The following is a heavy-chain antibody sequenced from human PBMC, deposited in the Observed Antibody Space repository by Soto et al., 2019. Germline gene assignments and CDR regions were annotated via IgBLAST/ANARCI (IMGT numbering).Heavy chain of an antibody. V-gene: IGHV4-39*01. CDR3: ARGYCSSTSCYLGADWFDP. CDR1: GGSISSSSYY. D-gene: IGHD2-2*01. J-gene: IGHJ5*02. CDR2: IYYSGST. Sequence: SETLSLTCTVSGGSISSSSYYWGWIRQPPGKGLEWIGSIYYSGSTYYNPSLKSRVTISVDTSKNQFSLKLSSVTAADTAVYYCARGYCSSTSCYLGADWFDPWGQGTLVTVSS.